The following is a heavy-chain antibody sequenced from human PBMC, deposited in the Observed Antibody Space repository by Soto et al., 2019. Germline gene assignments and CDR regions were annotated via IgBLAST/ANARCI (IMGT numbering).Heavy chain of an antibody. CDR3: AREPPPTIFGVEVNYYYMDV. J-gene: IGHJ6*03. CDR2: ISSSSSYI. CDR1: GFTFSSYS. Sequence: GGSLRLSWAASGFTFSSYSMNWVRQAPGKGLEWVSSISSSSSYIYYADSVKGRFTISRDNAKNSLYLQMNSLRAEATAVYYCAREPPPTIFGVEVNYYYMDVWGKGTTVTVSS. D-gene: IGHD3-3*01. V-gene: IGHV3-21*01.